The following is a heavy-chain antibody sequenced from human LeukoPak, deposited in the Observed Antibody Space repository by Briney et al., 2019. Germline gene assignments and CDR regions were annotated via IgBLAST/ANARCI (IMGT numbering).Heavy chain of an antibody. CDR3: ARLGVQGRGVTYNWFDP. J-gene: IGHJ5*02. CDR2: IYPGDSDT. Sequence: GESLKISCKGSEYSFTSYWIGWVRQMPGKGLEWMGIIYPGDSDTRYSPSFQGQVTISADKSISTAYLQWSSLKASDTAMYYCARLGVQGRGVTYNWFDPWGQGTLVTVSS. D-gene: IGHD3-3*01. V-gene: IGHV5-51*01. CDR1: EYSFTSYW.